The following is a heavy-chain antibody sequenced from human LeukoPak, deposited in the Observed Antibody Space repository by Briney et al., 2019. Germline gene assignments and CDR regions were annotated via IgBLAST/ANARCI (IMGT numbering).Heavy chain of an antibody. Sequence: ASVKVSCKASGGTFSSYAISWVRQAPGQGLEWMGGIIPIFGTANYTQKFQGRVTITADESTSTAYMELSSLRSEDTAVYYCALNEEYYYYYGMDVWGQGTMVTVFS. V-gene: IGHV1-69*13. D-gene: IGHD1-1*01. CDR1: GGTFSSYA. CDR3: ALNEEYYYYYGMDV. CDR2: IIPIFGTA. J-gene: IGHJ6*02.